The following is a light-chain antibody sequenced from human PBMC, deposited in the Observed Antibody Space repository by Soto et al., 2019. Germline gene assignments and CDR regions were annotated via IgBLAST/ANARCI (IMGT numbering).Light chain of an antibody. Sequence: QSVLTQPASVSGSPGQSITISCTGTSSDVGGYNYVSWYQQHPDKAPKLMIYEVSNRPSGVSNRFSGSKSGHTASLTISGLQSADEADYFCTSYTSYSTLDVFGTGTKLTVL. CDR3: TSYTSYSTLDV. CDR2: EVS. CDR1: SSDVGGYNY. J-gene: IGLJ1*01. V-gene: IGLV2-14*01.